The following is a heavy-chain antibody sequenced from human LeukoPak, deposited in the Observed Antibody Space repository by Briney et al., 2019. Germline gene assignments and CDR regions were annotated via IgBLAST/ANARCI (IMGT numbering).Heavy chain of an antibody. Sequence: ASVKVSCKASGGTFSSYAISWVRQAPGQGLEWMGGIIPIFGTANYAQKFQGRVTITTDESTSTAYMELSSLRSEDTAVYYCARDSRSSRYRGYYYYYYMDVWGKGTTVTVSS. CDR1: GGTFSSYA. CDR3: ARDSRSSRYRGYYYYYYMDV. V-gene: IGHV1-69*05. D-gene: IGHD6-13*01. CDR2: IIPIFGTA. J-gene: IGHJ6*03.